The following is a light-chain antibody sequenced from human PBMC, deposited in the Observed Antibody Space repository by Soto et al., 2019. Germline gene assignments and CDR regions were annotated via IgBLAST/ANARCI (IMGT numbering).Light chain of an antibody. CDR2: DAS. J-gene: IGKJ1*01. CDR3: QHYNNYPWT. Sequence: DIPMTQFPSTLSASLGDRVTITCRASQSISYWLAWYQQKPGKAPKLLIYDASSLESGVPSRFSGSGSGTEFTLTITSLQPDDFATYYCQHYNNYPWTFGHGTKVEIK. V-gene: IGKV1-5*01. CDR1: QSISYW.